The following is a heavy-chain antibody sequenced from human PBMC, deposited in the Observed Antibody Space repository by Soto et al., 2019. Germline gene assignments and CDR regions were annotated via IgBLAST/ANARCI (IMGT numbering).Heavy chain of an antibody. D-gene: IGHD6-19*01. CDR2: IWYDGSNK. V-gene: IGHV3-33*01. CDR3: PSDSPLRSGWQLTAAY. J-gene: IGHJ4*02. Sequence: GSLRLSCAASAFTFRSYGMHWGRQAPGKRLEWVAVIWYDGSNKYYAESVKGRFTISRDNSKNTLYLQMNSLRAEDTAVYYCPSDSPLRSGWQLTAAYCRQGTLLTAS. CDR1: AFTFRSYG.